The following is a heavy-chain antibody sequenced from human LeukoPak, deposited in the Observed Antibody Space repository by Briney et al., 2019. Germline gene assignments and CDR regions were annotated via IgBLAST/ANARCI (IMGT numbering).Heavy chain of an antibody. CDR3: ALGGSSDLEWLVDYFDH. CDR2: INPNTGGT. CDR1: GYTFSGYF. D-gene: IGHD3-3*01. J-gene: IGHJ4*02. Sequence: ASLTVSCKTSGYTFSGYFIHWIRQAPGQGLEWMGRINPNTGGTNYAQKFQGRVTMTSDSSIRSAYMDLSNLSLDDSAVYYCALGGSSDLEWLVDYFDHWGQGSLVLVSS. V-gene: IGHV1-2*06.